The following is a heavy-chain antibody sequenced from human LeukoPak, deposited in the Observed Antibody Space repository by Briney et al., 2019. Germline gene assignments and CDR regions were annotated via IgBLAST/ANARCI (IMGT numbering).Heavy chain of an antibody. Sequence: PSETLSPTCTVSGGSISSSSYYWGWIRQPPGKGLEWIGSIYYSGSTYYNPSLKSRVTISVDTSKNQFSLKLSSVTAADTAVYYCARSSGYSSSGGLNWFDTWGQGTLVTVSS. D-gene: IGHD6-13*01. CDR2: IYYSGST. J-gene: IGHJ5*02. V-gene: IGHV4-39*01. CDR1: GGSISSSSYY. CDR3: ARSSGYSSSGGLNWFDT.